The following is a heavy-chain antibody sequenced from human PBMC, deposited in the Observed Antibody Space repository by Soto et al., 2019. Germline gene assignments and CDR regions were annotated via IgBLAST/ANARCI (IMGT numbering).Heavy chain of an antibody. D-gene: IGHD6-13*01. CDR3: ARDIRDSSSWYGSFDY. CDR2: ISYDGSNK. V-gene: IGHV3-30-3*01. Sequence: QVQLVESGGGVVQPGRSLRLSCAASGFTFSSYAMHWVRQAPGKGLEWVAVISYDGSNKYYADSVKGRFTISRDNSKNTLYLQMNSLRAEDTAVYYCARDIRDSSSWYGSFDYWGQGTLVTVSS. J-gene: IGHJ4*02. CDR1: GFTFSSYA.